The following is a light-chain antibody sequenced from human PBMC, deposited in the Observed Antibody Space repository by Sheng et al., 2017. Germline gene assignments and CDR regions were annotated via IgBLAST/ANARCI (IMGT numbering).Light chain of an antibody. V-gene: IGKV1-9*01. Sequence: DIQLTQSPSFLSASVGDRVTITCRASQGISSYLAWYQQKPGKAPKLLIYAASTLQSGVPSRFSGSGSGTEFTLTISSLQPEDFATYYCQQLNSYPLTFGPRDQSG. CDR3: QQLNSYPLT. J-gene: IGKJ3*01. CDR2: AAS. CDR1: QGISSY.